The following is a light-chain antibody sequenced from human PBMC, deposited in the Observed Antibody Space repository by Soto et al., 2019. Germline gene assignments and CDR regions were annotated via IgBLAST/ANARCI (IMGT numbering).Light chain of an antibody. V-gene: IGLV2-14*01. Sequence: QYALTQPASVSGSPGQSITISCTGTSSDVGGYNYVSWYQQHPGKAPKLMIYEVSNRPSGVSNRFSGSKSGNTASLTSSGLQAEDAANYYCSLYPISTTHYVVFGEGTKLTVL. CDR2: EVS. CDR3: SLYPISTTHYVV. J-gene: IGLJ2*01. CDR1: SSDVGGYNY.